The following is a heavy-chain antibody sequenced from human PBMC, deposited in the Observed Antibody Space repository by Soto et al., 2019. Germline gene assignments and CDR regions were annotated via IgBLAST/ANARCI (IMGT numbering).Heavy chain of an antibody. CDR1: GGTFSSDA. D-gene: IGHD2-15*01. J-gene: IGHJ6*02. V-gene: IGHV1-69*13. CDR3: ARGQGYCSGGICYYYYYGMDV. Sequence: ASVKVSCKASGGTFSSDAFSWVRQAPGQGLEWMGGIIPTSGTADYAQKFQGRATITADESTSTAYMELSSLTSEDTAVYFCARGQGYCSGGICYYYYYGMDVWGQGTTVTVSS. CDR2: IIPTSGTA.